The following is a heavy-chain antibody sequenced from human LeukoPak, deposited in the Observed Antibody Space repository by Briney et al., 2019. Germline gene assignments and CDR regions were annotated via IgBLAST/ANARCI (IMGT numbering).Heavy chain of an antibody. V-gene: IGHV3-9*01. J-gene: IGHJ6*03. CDR3: ARDKTDYYGSGSWGYYYYYYMDV. D-gene: IGHD3-10*01. Sequence: GGSLRLSCAASGFTFDDYAMHWVRQAPGKGLEWVSGISWNSGSIGYADSVKGRFTISRDNAKNSLYLQMNSLRAEDTAVYYCARDKTDYYGSGSWGYYYYYYMDVWGKGTTVTVSS. CDR1: GFTFDDYA. CDR2: ISWNSGSI.